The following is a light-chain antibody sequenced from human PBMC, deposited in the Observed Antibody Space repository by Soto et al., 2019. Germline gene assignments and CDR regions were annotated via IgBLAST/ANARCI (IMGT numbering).Light chain of an antibody. J-gene: IGKJ1*01. Sequence: EIVMTQSPATLSVSPGERATLSCRASQSVSSSLAWYQQKPGQAPRLLIYGASTRATGIPARFSGSGSGTEFTLTISSRQSEDFAVYYCQQYNNWPPRGTFGQGTKVEIK. CDR3: QQYNNWPPRGT. CDR2: GAS. CDR1: QSVSSS. V-gene: IGKV3-15*01.